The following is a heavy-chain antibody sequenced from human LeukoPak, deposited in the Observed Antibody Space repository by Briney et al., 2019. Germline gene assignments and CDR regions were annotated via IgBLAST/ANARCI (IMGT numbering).Heavy chain of an antibody. CDR2: IYTSGST. Sequence: PSETLSLTCTVSGGSISSGSYYWSWIRQPAGKGLEWIGRIYTSGSTNYNPSLKSRVTISVDTSKNQFSLKLSSVTAADTAVYYCARRLLWFGANFDPWGQGTLVTVSS. V-gene: IGHV4-61*02. CDR3: ARRLLWFGANFDP. J-gene: IGHJ5*02. CDR1: GGSISSGSYY. D-gene: IGHD3-10*01.